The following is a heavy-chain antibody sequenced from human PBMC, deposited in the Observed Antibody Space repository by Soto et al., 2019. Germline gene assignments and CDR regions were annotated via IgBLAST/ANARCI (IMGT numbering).Heavy chain of an antibody. J-gene: IGHJ6*03. D-gene: IGHD1-7*01. CDR1: GFTFDDYA. Sequence: GGSLRLSCAASGFTFDDYAMHWVRQAPGKGLEWVSGISWNSGSIGYADSVKGRFTISRDNAKNSLYLQMNSLRAEDTALYYCAKDRRLELFSTMDVWGKGTTVTVSS. CDR3: AKDRRLELFSTMDV. CDR2: ISWNSGSI. V-gene: IGHV3-9*01.